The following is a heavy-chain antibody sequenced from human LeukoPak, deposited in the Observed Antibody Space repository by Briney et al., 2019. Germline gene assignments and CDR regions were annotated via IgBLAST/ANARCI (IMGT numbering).Heavy chain of an antibody. Sequence: GASVKVSCKASGYTFTSYGISWVRQAPGQGLEWMGWISAYNGNTNYAQKLQGRVTMTTDTSTSTAYMELRSLRSEDAAVYYCAREVGIAAAGLPDYWGQGTLVTVSS. V-gene: IGHV1-18*01. CDR1: GYTFTSYG. D-gene: IGHD6-13*01. J-gene: IGHJ4*02. CDR3: AREVGIAAAGLPDY. CDR2: ISAYNGNT.